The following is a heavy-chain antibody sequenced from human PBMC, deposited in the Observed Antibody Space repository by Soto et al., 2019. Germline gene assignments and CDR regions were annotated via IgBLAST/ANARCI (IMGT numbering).Heavy chain of an antibody. Sequence: PVEVSCRASGGTFSSYASSWVRQAHGPGLEWKGGIIPIFGTANYAQKFQGRVTITADESTSTAYMELSTLRSEDTAVYYCARDPGFVVVVATPPGRYVMDVLVQRTTVLV. CDR1: GGTFSSYA. CDR2: IIPIFGTA. V-gene: IGHV1-69*13. J-gene: IGHJ6*02. CDR3: ARDPGFVVVVATPPGRYVMDV. D-gene: IGHD2-15*01.